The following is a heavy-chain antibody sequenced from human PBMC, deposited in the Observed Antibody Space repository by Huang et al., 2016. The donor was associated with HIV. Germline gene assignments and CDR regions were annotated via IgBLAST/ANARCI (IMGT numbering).Heavy chain of an antibody. V-gene: IGHV1-69*13. J-gene: IGHJ4*02. D-gene: IGHD3-22*01. CDR1: GGTFTTYT. Sequence: QVQLVQSGAEVKKRGSSVMVSCKASGGTFTTYTITWVRQAPGQGLEWMGGIIPIFGTPNYTQKFQGRVTITADESTSTAYMELSSLRSEDTAVYYCAREYYYDNSGYYFDYWGQGTLVTVSS. CDR2: IIPIFGTP. CDR3: AREYYYDNSGYYFDY.